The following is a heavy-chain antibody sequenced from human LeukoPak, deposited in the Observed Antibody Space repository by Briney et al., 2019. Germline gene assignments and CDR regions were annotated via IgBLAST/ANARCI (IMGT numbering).Heavy chain of an antibody. J-gene: IGHJ4*02. V-gene: IGHV1-69*06. Sequence: SVKVSCKASGGTFISYAISWVRQAPGQGLEWMGGIIPIFGTANYAQKFQGRVTITPDKSTSTAYMELSSLRSEDTAVYYCARTRELLWYFDYWGQGTLVTVSS. CDR2: IIPIFGTA. CDR1: GGTFISYA. CDR3: ARTRELLWYFDY. D-gene: IGHD1-26*01.